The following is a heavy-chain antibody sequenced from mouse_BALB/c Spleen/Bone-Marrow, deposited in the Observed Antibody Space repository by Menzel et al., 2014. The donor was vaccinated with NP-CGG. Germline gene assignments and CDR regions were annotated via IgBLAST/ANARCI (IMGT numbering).Heavy chain of an antibody. Sequence: VKLVESGAELVKPGASVKLSCKASGYTFTSYWMHWVKLRPGQGFEWIGEINPSNGGTNYNEKFKRKATLTVDKSSSTAYMQLSSQTSEDSAVYYCTYMGYYGSSYAMDYWGQGTSVTVSS. V-gene: IGHV1S81*02. CDR3: TYMGYYGSSYAMDY. J-gene: IGHJ4*01. CDR2: INPSNGGT. D-gene: IGHD1-1*01. CDR1: GYTFTSYW.